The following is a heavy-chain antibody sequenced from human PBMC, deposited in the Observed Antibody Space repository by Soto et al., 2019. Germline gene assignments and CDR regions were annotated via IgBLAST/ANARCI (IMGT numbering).Heavy chain of an antibody. Sequence: PGGSLRLSCAASGFTFSSYGMHWVRQAPGKGLEWVAVISYDGGNKYYADSVKGRFTISRDNSKNTLYLQMNSLRAEDTAVYYCAKARCSGGRCYYEQDLQWGQRTLVTISS. D-gene: IGHD2-15*01. J-gene: IGHJ4*02. V-gene: IGHV3-30*18. CDR2: ISYDGGNK. CDR1: GFTFSSYG. CDR3: AKARCSGGRCYYEQDLQ.